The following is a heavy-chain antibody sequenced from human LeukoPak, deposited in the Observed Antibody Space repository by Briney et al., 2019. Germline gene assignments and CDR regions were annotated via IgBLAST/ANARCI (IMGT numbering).Heavy chain of an antibody. CDR1: GFTFSSYG. D-gene: IGHD2-15*01. CDR3: AKGRAPYSPLNYFDY. Sequence: GGSLRLSCAASGFTFSSYGMHWVRQAPGKGLEWVAFIRYDGSNKYYADSVKGRFTISRDNSKNTLYLQMNSLRAEDTAVYYCAKGRAPYSPLNYFDYWGQGTLVTVSS. J-gene: IGHJ4*02. CDR2: IRYDGSNK. V-gene: IGHV3-30*02.